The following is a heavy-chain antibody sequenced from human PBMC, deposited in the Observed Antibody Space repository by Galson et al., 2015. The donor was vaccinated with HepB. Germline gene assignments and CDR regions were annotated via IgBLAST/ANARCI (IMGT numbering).Heavy chain of an antibody. J-gene: IGHJ6*02. CDR2: ISAYNGNT. D-gene: IGHD6-6*01. CDR1: GYTFTSYG. V-gene: IGHV1-18*04. Sequence: VKVSCKASGYTFTSYGISWVRQAPGQGLEWMGWISAYNGNTNYAQKLQGRVTMTTDTSTSTAYMELRSLRSDDTAVYYCARDDLLLVSPQAYYYYGMDVWGQGTTVTVSS. CDR3: ARDDLLLVSPQAYYYYGMDV.